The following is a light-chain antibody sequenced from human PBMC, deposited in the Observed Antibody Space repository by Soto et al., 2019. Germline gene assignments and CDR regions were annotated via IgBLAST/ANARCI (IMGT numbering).Light chain of an antibody. CDR1: QSISSW. CDR2: DAS. V-gene: IGKV1-5*01. CDR3: QQYYSAPLT. J-gene: IGKJ1*01. Sequence: DIQMTQSPSTLPASVGDRVTITCRASQSISSWLAWYQQKPGKAPKLLIYDASRLDSGVPSRFSGSESGTEFTLTISSLQPEDFATYYCQQYYSAPLTFGQGTKVDIK.